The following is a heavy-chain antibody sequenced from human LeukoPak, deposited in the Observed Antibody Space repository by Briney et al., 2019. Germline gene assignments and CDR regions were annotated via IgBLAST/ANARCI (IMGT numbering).Heavy chain of an antibody. Sequence: PSETLSLTCTVSGGSISSGSYYWGWIRQPPGKGLEWIGSMYYSGSTYYNPSLKSRVTISVDTSKNQFSLKLNSVTAADMAMYYCARAPEYGLYYFDYWGQGTLVTVSS. CDR1: GGSISSGSYY. V-gene: IGHV4-39*07. J-gene: IGHJ4*02. CDR3: ARAPEYGLYYFDY. CDR2: MYYSGST. D-gene: IGHD4-17*01.